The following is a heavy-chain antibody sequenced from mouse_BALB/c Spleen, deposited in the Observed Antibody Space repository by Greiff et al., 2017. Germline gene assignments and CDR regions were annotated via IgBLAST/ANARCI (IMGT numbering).Heavy chain of an antibody. CDR3: AREGSTMITPFAY. J-gene: IGHJ3*01. CDR2: IYPGDGDT. Sequence: VQLQQSGAELVRPGSSVKISCKASGYAFSSYWMNWVKQRPGQGLEWIGQIYPGDGDTNYNGKFKGKATLTADKSSSTAYMQLSSLTSEDSAVYFCAREGSTMITPFAYWGQGTLVTVSA. V-gene: IGHV1-80*01. D-gene: IGHD2-4*01. CDR1: GYAFSSYW.